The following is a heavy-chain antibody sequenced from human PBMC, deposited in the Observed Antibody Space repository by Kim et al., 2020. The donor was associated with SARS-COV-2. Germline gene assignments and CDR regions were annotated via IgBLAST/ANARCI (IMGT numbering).Heavy chain of an antibody. J-gene: IGHJ5*02. D-gene: IGHD3-10*01. CDR1: GFTFSSYA. Sequence: GGSLRLSCSASGFTFSSYAMHWVRQAPGKGLEYVSAISSNGGSTYYADSVKGRFTISRDNSKNTLYLQMSSLRAEDTAVYYCVILLWFGESLPEHNWFDPWGQGTLVTVSS. CDR2: ISSNGGST. V-gene: IGHV3-64D*09. CDR3: VILLWFGESLPEHNWFDP.